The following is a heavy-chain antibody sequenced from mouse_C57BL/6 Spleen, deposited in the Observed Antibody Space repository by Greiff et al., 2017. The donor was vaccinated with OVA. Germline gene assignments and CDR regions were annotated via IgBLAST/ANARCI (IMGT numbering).Heavy chain of an antibody. J-gene: IGHJ3*01. CDR1: GYAFSSYW. V-gene: IGHV1-80*01. CDR3: ARGIYDGYQAWFAY. CDR2: IYPGDGDT. Sequence: QVQLKQSGAELVKPGASVKISCKASGYAFSSYWMNWVKQRPGKGLEWIGQIYPGDGDTNYNGKFKGKATLTADKSSSTAYMPLSSLTSEDSAVYFCARGIYDGYQAWFAYWGQGTLVTVSA. D-gene: IGHD2-3*01.